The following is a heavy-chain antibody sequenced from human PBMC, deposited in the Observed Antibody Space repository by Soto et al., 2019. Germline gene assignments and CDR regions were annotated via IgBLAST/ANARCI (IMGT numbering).Heavy chain of an antibody. V-gene: IGHV1-58*01. J-gene: IGHJ3*02. Sequence: GASVKVSCKASGFTFTSSAVQWVRQARGQSLEWIGWIVVGSGNTNYAQKFQERVTITRDMSTSTAYMELSSLKSEDTAVYYGATPYSGTYDALDIWGQGTMVTVSS. D-gene: IGHD1-26*01. CDR3: ATPYSGTYDALDI. CDR2: IVVGSGNT. CDR1: GFTFTSSA.